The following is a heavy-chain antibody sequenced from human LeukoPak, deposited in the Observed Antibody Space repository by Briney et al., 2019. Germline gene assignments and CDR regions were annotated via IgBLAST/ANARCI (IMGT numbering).Heavy chain of an antibody. J-gene: IGHJ4*02. CDR3: ARGGSNYFPYDY. Sequence: SETLSLTCAVSGGSISSHYWSWIRQPAGKGLEWIGRIYTSGSTNYNPSLKSRVTMSVDTSKNQFSLKLSSVTAADTAVYYCARGGSNYFPYDYWGQGTLVTVSS. CDR2: IYTSGST. D-gene: IGHD4-11*01. V-gene: IGHV4-4*07. CDR1: GGSISSHY.